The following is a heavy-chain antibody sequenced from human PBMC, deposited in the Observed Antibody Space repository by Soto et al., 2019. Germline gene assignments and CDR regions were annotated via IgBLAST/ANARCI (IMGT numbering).Heavy chain of an antibody. CDR1: GFTFSTYA. V-gene: IGHV3-23*01. CDR3: AKDKTYYYDSSGHVGAFDI. Sequence: GGSLRLSCAASGFTFSTYAMTWVRQAPGKGLEWVSAISGSGGSSYCADSVKGRFTISRDNSKNTLYLQMNSLRAGDTAVYYCAKDKTYYYDSSGHVGAFDIWGQGTMVTVSS. CDR2: ISGSGGSS. J-gene: IGHJ3*02. D-gene: IGHD3-22*01.